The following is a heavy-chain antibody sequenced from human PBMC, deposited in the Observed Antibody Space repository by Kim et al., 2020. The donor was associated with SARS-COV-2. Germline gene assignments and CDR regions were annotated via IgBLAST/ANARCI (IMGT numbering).Heavy chain of an antibody. J-gene: IGHJ4*02. CDR3: ARDRILYFGEYYFDY. Sequence: GGSLRLSCAASGFTFSSYDMHWVRQAPGKGLEWVAVIWYDGSNEYYADSMKGRFTISRDNSKNTLYLQMNSLRAEDTAVYFCARDRILYFGEYYFDYWGQGTVVTVSS. CDR1: GFTFSSYD. V-gene: IGHV3-33*08. D-gene: IGHD3-10*01. CDR2: IWYDGSNE.